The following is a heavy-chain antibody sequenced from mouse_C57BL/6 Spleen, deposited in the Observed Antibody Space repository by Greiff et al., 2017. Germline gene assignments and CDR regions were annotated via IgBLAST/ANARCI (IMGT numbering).Heavy chain of an antibody. D-gene: IGHD1-3*01. J-gene: IGHJ2*01. CDR2: IDPETGGT. CDR1: GYTFTDYE. V-gene: IGHV1-15*01. Sequence: VQLQQSGAELVRPGVSVTLSCKASGYTFTDYEMHWVKQTPVHGLEWIGAIDPETGGTAYNQKFKGKAILTADKSSSTAYMELRSLTSEDSAVYYCTRALKYFDYWGQGTTLTVSS. CDR3: TRALKYFDY.